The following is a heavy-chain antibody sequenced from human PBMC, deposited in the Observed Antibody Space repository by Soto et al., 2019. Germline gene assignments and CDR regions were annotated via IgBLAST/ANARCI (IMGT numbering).Heavy chain of an antibody. V-gene: IGHV3-23*01. CDR1: RFTFSNYA. Sequence: EVQLMESGGGLVQPGGSLRLSCAASRFTFSNYAMTWVRQAPGRGLEWVSGISATGASTYYADSVKGRFTISRDNSKNMVSLQMHNLRVADTAVYYCAKDKNWNYGIDSWGQGTLVTVSS. CDR2: ISATGAST. CDR3: AKDKNWNYGIDS. D-gene: IGHD1-7*01. J-gene: IGHJ4*02.